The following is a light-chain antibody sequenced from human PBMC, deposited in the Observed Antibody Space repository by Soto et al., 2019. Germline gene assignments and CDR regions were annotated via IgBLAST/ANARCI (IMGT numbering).Light chain of an antibody. CDR1: QSISGTY. Sequence: EIVMTQSAATLSGSPGERATLSCRASQSISGTYLAWYQQKDGQSPRLLIYSASTRAPGIPDRFSGSGSGTDFNLTISRLEPEDFAVYYCQHYGSSPSTFGRGTKVDIK. CDR2: SAS. CDR3: QHYGSSPST. V-gene: IGKV3-20*01. J-gene: IGKJ1*01.